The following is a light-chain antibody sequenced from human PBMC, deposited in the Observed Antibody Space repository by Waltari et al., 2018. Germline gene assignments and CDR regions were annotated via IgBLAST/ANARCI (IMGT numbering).Light chain of an antibody. CDR3: QQCYSTPWT. CDR1: QSVLYSSNNKNY. V-gene: IGKV4-1*01. CDR2: WAS. J-gene: IGKJ1*01. Sequence: DIVMTQSPDSLAVSLGERATINCKSSQSVLYSSNNKNYLAWYQQKPGKPPKLLIYWASTRESGVPDRFSGSGSGTDFTLTISSLQAEDVAVYYCQQCYSTPWTFGQGPRWKSN.